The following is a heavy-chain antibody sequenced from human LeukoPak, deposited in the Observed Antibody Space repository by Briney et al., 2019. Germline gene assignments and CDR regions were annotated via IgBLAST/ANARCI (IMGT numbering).Heavy chain of an antibody. CDR1: GYTFTGYY. Sequence: VASVKVSCKASGYTFTGYYMHWVRQAPGQGLEWMGWINPNSGGTNYAQKFQGRVTMTRDTSISTAYMELSRLRSDDTAVYYCLVLRYFDWLSKPSDYWGQGTLVTVSS. CDR2: INPNSGGT. CDR3: LVLRYFDWLSKPSDY. J-gene: IGHJ4*02. V-gene: IGHV1-2*02. D-gene: IGHD3-9*01.